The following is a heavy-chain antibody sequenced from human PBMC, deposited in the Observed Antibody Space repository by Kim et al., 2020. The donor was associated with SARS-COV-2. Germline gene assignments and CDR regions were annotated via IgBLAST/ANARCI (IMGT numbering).Heavy chain of an antibody. D-gene: IGHD6-19*01. Sequence: ADSVKGRFTISRDNAKNSLYLQMNSLRAEDTAVYYCAREGIAVANGPFDYWGQGTLVTVSS. CDR3: AREGIAVANGPFDY. V-gene: IGHV3-21*01. J-gene: IGHJ4*02.